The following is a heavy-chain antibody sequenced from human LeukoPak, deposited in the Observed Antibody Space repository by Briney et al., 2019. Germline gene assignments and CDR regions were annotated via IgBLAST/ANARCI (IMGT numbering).Heavy chain of an antibody. V-gene: IGHV3-30-3*01. CDR1: GFTFSSYA. Sequence: AGGSLRLSCAASGFTFSSYAMHCVRQAPGKGLEWVAVISYDGSNKYYADSVKGRFTISRDNSKNTLYLQMNSLRAEDTAVYYCARDFEPIAVAYWGQGTWSPSPQ. J-gene: IGHJ4*02. CDR3: ARDFEPIAVAY. D-gene: IGHD6-19*01. CDR2: ISYDGSNK.